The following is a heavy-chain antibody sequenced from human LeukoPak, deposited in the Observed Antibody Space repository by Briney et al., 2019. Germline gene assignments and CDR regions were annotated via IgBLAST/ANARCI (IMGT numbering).Heavy chain of an antibody. V-gene: IGHV3-33*01. CDR3: ARGVPYYYDSSGPFDY. CDR1: GFTFSSYG. Sequence: GGSLRLSCAGSGFTFSSYGMHWVRQAPGKGLEWVAVIWYDGSNKYYADSVKGRFTISRDNSKNTLYLQMNSLRAEDTAVYYCARGVPYYYDSSGPFDYWGQGTLVTVSS. D-gene: IGHD3-22*01. CDR2: IWYDGSNK. J-gene: IGHJ4*02.